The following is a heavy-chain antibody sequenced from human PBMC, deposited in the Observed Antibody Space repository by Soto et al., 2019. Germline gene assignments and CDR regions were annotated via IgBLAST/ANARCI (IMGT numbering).Heavy chain of an antibody. CDR2: IHYSGST. V-gene: IGHV4-39*01. D-gene: IGHD3-22*01. CDR1: GGSISSRGYY. J-gene: IGHJ4*02. Sequence: SETLSLTCTVSGGSISSRGYYWGWIRQPPGKGLEWIGTIHYSGSTYYNPSLNSRVTISVDTSRIHFSLKLISVTAADTAVYYCARQSYDSSDYFDFWGQGTLVTVSS. CDR3: ARQSYDSSDYFDF.